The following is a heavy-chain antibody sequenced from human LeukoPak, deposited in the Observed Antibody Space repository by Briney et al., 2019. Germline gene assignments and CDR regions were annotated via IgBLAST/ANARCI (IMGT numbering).Heavy chain of an antibody. CDR1: GYTFTSYY. CDR3: ARMYYYDNSGDDNWFDP. Sequence: ASVKVSCKASGYTFTSYYMHWVRQAPGQGLEWMGLINPTGGSTGYAQKFQGRVTITRNTSISTAYLELSSLRSEDTAIYYCARMYYYDNSGDDNWFDPWGQGTLVTVSS. D-gene: IGHD3-22*01. V-gene: IGHV1-46*01. CDR2: INPTGGST. J-gene: IGHJ5*02.